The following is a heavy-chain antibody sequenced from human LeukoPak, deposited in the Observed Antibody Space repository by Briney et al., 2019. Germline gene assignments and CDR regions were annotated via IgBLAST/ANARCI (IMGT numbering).Heavy chain of an antibody. CDR2: ISAYNGNT. D-gene: IGHD3-22*01. CDR1: GYTFTSYG. Sequence: ASVKVSCKASGYTFTSYGISWVRQAPGQGLEWMGWISAYNGNTNYAQKLQGRVTMTTHTSTSTAYMELRSLRSDDTAVYYCARAYYYDSSGYYYGFWGQGTLVTVSS. CDR3: ARAYYYDSSGYYYGF. V-gene: IGHV1-18*01. J-gene: IGHJ4*02.